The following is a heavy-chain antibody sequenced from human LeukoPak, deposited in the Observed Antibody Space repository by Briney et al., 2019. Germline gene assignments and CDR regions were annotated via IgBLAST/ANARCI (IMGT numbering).Heavy chain of an antibody. V-gene: IGHV3-33*06. CDR2: IWQDGDKK. CDR3: AKDRGPDMAVVDFIDH. Sequence: PGRSLRLSCVASGFTFNNYAMHWVRQAPGKGLEWLAIIWQDGDKKEYGDSVRGRFTVSRDNSKTTLYLQMNSLRAEDTAFYYCAKDRGPDMAVVDFIDHWGQGTLVAVSS. J-gene: IGHJ4*02. D-gene: IGHD2-2*01. CDR1: GFTFNNYA.